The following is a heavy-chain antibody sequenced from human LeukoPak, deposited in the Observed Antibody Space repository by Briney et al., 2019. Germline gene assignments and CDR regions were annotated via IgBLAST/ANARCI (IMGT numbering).Heavy chain of an antibody. J-gene: IGHJ4*02. Sequence: GGFLRLSCAASGFTFTSYWMTWVRQAPGKGLEWVANTKHDGSERYYVDSVKGRFTISRDNVKNSLFLQMDSLRAEDTAVYYCARGGLYGDYYFDYWGQGTLVTVTS. V-gene: IGHV3-7*04. CDR2: TKHDGSER. CDR3: ARGGLYGDYYFDY. D-gene: IGHD2-21*02. CDR1: GFTFTSYW.